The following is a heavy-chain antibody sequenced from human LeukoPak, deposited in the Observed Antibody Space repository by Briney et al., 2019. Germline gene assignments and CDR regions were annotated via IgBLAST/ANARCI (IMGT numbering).Heavy chain of an antibody. V-gene: IGHV3-23*01. CDR1: GFTFSSYA. J-gene: IGHJ4*02. CDR2: ISGSGGST. CDR3: AVDVVVTAIFDY. D-gene: IGHD2-21*02. Sequence: GGSLRLSCAASGFTFSSYAMSWVRQAPGTGLEWVSAISGSGGSTYYADSVKGRFTISRDNSKNTLYLQMNSLRAEDTAVYYCAVDVVVTAIFDYWGQGTLVTVSS.